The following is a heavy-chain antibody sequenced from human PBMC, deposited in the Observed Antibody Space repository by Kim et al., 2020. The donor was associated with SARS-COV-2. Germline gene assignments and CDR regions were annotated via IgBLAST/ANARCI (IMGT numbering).Heavy chain of an antibody. CDR1: GGSFSGYY. J-gene: IGHJ6*01. CDR3: ARAPNYYGSGSYYPQNYY. D-gene: IGHD3-10*01. Sequence: SETLSLTCAVYGGSFSGYYWSWIRQPPGKGLEWIGEINHSGSTNYNPSLKSRVTISVDTSKNQFSLKLSSVTAADTAVYYCARAPNYYGSGSYYPQNYY. V-gene: IGHV4-34*01. CDR2: INHSGST.